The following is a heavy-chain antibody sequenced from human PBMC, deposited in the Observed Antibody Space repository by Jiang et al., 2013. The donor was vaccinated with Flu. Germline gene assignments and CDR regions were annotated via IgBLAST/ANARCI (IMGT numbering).Heavy chain of an antibody. J-gene: IGHJ3*02. CDR2: IYPGDSDT. V-gene: IGHV5-51*01. CDR1: GYSFSSYW. D-gene: IGHD3-22*01. Sequence: GAEVKKPGESLKISCQGSGYSFSSYWTVWVRQMPGKGLEWMGIIYPGDSDTRYSPSFQGQVTISADKSINTAYLQWSSLKASDSALYFCARHRTMIIQDAFDYLGPRGQWSPSLQ. CDR3: ARHRTMIIQDAFDY.